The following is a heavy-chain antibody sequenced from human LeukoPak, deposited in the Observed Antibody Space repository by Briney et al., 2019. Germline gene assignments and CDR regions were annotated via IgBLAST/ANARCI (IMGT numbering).Heavy chain of an antibody. Sequence: SVKVSCKASGGTFSSYAISWVRQAPGQGLEWMGGIIPIFGTANYAQKFQGRVTITADKSTSTAYMELSSLRSEDTAVYYCATYYYDSSGYLPDYWGQGTLVTVSS. V-gene: IGHV1-69*06. CDR1: GGTFSSYA. CDR3: ATYYYDSSGYLPDY. D-gene: IGHD3-22*01. CDR2: IIPIFGTA. J-gene: IGHJ4*02.